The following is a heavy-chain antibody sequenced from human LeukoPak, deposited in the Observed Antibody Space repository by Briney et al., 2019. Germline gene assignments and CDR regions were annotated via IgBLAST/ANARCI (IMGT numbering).Heavy chain of an antibody. V-gene: IGHV3-7*05. CDR1: GFTFSNYW. CDR3: ARDPYSSSWSYGMDV. D-gene: IGHD6-13*01. J-gene: IGHJ6*02. CDR2: IKQDGSET. Sequence: ESGGGLVQPGGSLRLSCTASGFTFSNYWMSWVRQTPEKGLEWVPNIKQDGSETVYVDSVKGRFTISRDNAQTSLYLQMSSLRAEDTAVYYCARDPYSSSWSYGMDVWGQGTTVTVSS.